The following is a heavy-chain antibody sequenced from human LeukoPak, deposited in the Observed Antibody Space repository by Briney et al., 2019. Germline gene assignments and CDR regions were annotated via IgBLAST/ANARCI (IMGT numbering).Heavy chain of an antibody. Sequence: GASVKVSCKASGYTFTSYDINWVRQATGQGLEWMGWMNPNSGNTGYAQKFQGRVTMTTDTSTSTAYMELRSLRSDDTAVYYCARPYCSSTSCHYGMDVRGQGTTVTVSS. D-gene: IGHD2-2*01. V-gene: IGHV1-8*01. J-gene: IGHJ6*02. CDR2: MNPNSGNT. CDR3: ARPYCSSTSCHYGMDV. CDR1: GYTFTSYD.